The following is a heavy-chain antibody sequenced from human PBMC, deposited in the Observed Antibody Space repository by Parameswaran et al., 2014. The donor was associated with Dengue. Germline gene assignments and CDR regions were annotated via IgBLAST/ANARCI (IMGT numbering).Heavy chain of an antibody. J-gene: IGHJ6*02. CDR2: IYPGDSDI. D-gene: IGHD2-2*02. Sequence: VRQMPGRPGVDGIIYPGDSDIRYSPSFQGQVTISADKSISTAYLQWSSLKASDTAMYYCARGAEGYCDTTSCYNDYYYYGMDVWGQGTTVTVSS. CDR3: ARGAEGYCDTTSCYNDYYYYGMDV. V-gene: IGHV5-51*01.